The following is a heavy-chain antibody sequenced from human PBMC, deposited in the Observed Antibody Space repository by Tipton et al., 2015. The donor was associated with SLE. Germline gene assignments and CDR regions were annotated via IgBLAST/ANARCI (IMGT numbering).Heavy chain of an antibody. J-gene: IGHJ3*02. CDR2: IYYSGST. CDR3: ARRGGVAFDI. D-gene: IGHD3-10*01. V-gene: IGHV4-59*08. CDR1: GGFISSYY. Sequence: LRLSCTVSGGFISSYYWSWIRQPPGKGLEWIGYIYYSGSTNYNPSLKSRVTISVDTSKNQFSLKLSSVTAADTAVYYCARRGGVAFDIWGQGTMVTVSS.